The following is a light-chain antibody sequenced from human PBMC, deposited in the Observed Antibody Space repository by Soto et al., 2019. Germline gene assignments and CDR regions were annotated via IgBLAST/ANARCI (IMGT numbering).Light chain of an antibody. CDR2: DAS. V-gene: IGKV1-5*01. CDR1: QSVTDW. J-gene: IGKJ2*02. Sequence: DIQLTQSPSTLSASVGDRVTITCRASQSVTDWLAWYQQKPGKAPKLLIYDASSLQSGVPSMFSGSGSGTEFSLTISSLQPDVVATYYCQQYYRSCTFGQGTKVEIK. CDR3: QQYYRSCT.